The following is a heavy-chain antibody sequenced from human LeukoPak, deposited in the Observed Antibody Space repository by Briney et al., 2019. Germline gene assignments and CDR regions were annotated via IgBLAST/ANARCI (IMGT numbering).Heavy chain of an antibody. CDR2: ISAYNGNT. D-gene: IGHD3-10*01. CDR1: GYTFTSYG. CDR3: ARRRYYGSGSYYMDDY. V-gene: IGHV1-18*01. Sequence: ASVKVSCKASGYTFTSYGISWVRQAPGQGLEWMGWISAYNGNTNYAQKLQGRVTMTTDASTSTAYMELRSLRSDDTAVYYCARRRYYGSGSYYMDDYWGQGTLATVSS. J-gene: IGHJ4*02.